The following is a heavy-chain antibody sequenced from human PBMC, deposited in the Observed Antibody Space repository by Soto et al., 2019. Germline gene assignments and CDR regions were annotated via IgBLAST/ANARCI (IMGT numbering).Heavy chain of an antibody. J-gene: IGHJ4*02. CDR2: ISSSGSYI. D-gene: IGHD3-22*01. Sequence: GGSLRLSCAASGFTFSSYSMNWVRQAPGKGLEWVSSISSSGSYIYYADSVKGRFTISRDNAKNSLYLQMNSLRAEDTAVYYCARARRFDYYDSKLFDYWGQGTLVTVSS. CDR3: ARARRFDYYDSKLFDY. CDR1: GFTFSSYS. V-gene: IGHV3-21*01.